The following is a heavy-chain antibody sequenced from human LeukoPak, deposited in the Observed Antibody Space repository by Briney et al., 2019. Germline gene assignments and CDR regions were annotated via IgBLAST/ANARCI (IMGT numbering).Heavy chain of an antibody. Sequence: SETLSLTFTVAGGPVRTYSCNWIRQPPGKGLEWIGYFYYTGSTNYNPSLKSRVTISVDTSKNQFSLKLTSVTAADTAVYYCARSSSSGHFDYWGQGTLVTVSS. D-gene: IGHD6-6*01. V-gene: IGHV4-59*08. CDR3: ARSSSSGHFDY. CDR1: GGPVRTYS. CDR2: FYYTGST. J-gene: IGHJ4*02.